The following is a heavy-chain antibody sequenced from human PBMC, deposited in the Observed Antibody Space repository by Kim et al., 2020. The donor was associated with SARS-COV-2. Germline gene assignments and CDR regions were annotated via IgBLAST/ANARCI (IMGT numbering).Heavy chain of an antibody. Sequence: GGSLRLSCAASGFTFSAYWMHWVRQAPGKGLVWVSRINSDGSTTTYADSVRGRFTISRDNAKNTLYLQMNSLRAEDTAVYYCTGVLYFDYWGQGTQVTVSS. D-gene: IGHD7-27*01. CDR2: INSDGSTT. J-gene: IGHJ4*02. V-gene: IGHV3-74*01. CDR1: GFTFSAYW. CDR3: TGVLYFDY.